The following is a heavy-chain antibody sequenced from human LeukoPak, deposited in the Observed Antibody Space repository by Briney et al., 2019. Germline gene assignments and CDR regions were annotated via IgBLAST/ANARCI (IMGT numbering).Heavy chain of an antibody. Sequence: GGSLRLSCAASGFIFNNYGLIWVRQAPGKGLEWVSAISNDGGGTNYADFVKGRFTISRDNSKNTLFLQMTSLRAGDTALYYCAKGSSGYFVDLWGQGTLVTVSS. D-gene: IGHD3-22*01. CDR2: ISNDGGGT. CDR3: AKGSSGYFVDL. V-gene: IGHV3-23*01. J-gene: IGHJ5*02. CDR1: GFIFNNYG.